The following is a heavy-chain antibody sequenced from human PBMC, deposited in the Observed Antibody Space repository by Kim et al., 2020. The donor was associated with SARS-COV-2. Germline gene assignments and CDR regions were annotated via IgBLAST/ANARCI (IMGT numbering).Heavy chain of an antibody. CDR1: GFTFSDHY. CDR2: TRNKANSYTT. D-gene: IGHD6-13*01. Sequence: GGSLRLSCAASGFTFSDHYMDWVRQAPGKGLEWVGRTRNKANSYTTEYAASVKGRFTISRDDSKNSLYLQMNSLKTEDTAVYYCARDNIAAAGIGYYYYGMDVWGQGTTVTVSS. V-gene: IGHV3-72*01. J-gene: IGHJ6*02. CDR3: ARDNIAAAGIGYYYYGMDV.